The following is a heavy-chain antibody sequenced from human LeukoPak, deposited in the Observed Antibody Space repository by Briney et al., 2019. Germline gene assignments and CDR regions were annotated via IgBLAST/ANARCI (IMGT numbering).Heavy chain of an antibody. V-gene: IGHV4-30-2*01. D-gene: IGHD3-3*01. CDR1: GGSISSGGYS. Sequence: PSQTLSLTCAVSGGSISSGGYSWSWIRQPPGKGLEWIGYIYHSGSTYYNPSLKSRVTISVDRSKNQFSLKLSSVTAADTAVYYCAREKDYGVWGGYYIGGNGMDVWGQGTTVTVSS. CDR2: IYHSGST. J-gene: IGHJ6*02. CDR3: AREKDYGVWGGYYIGGNGMDV.